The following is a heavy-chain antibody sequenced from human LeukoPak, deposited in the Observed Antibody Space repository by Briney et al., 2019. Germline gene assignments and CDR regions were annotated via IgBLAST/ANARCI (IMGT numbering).Heavy chain of an antibody. CDR3: ARQWGRGVIITGYDY. D-gene: IGHD3-10*01. CDR2: IYYSGST. CDR1: GGSISSSSYY. V-gene: IGHV4-39*01. J-gene: IGHJ4*02. Sequence: SETLSLTCTVSGGSISSSSYYWGWIRQPPGKGLEWIGSIYYSGSTYYNPSLKSRVTISVDTSKNQFSLRLSSVTAADTAVYYCARQWGRGVIITGYDYWGQGTLVTVSS.